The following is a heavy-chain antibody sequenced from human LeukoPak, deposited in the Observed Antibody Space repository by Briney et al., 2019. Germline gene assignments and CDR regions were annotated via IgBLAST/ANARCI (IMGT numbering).Heavy chain of an antibody. J-gene: IGHJ4*02. CDR3: ASVTGTTYYHHSQNDY. V-gene: IGHV4-39*07. Sequence: PSETLSLTCTVSGGSISSSSYYWVWIRQTPGKGLECIGSVYQSGSTYYNPSLNNPSLKSRVTISSDTSKNHFSLKLSSVTAADTAVYYCASVTGTTYYHHSQNDYWGQGTLVTVSS. CDR1: GGSISSSSYY. D-gene: IGHD1-7*01. CDR2: VYQSGST.